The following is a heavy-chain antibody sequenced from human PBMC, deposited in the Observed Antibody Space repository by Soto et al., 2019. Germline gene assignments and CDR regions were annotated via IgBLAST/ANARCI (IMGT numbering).Heavy chain of an antibody. CDR1: GGTFGNSA. V-gene: IGHV1-69*13. CDR2: IIPIFPTP. Sequence: ASVKVSCKASGGTFGNSATSWVRQAPGQGLEWMGGIIPIFPTPDYAQKFQGRVTITADESTSTAYMELTSLRSEDTAVYYYAILPWADYGGSFDPCAQGTLVTGSS. J-gene: IGHJ5*02. D-gene: IGHD4-17*01. CDR3: AILPWADYGGSFDP.